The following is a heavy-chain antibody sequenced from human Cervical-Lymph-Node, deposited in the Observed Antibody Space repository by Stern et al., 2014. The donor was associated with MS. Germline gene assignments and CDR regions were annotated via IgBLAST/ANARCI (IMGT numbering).Heavy chain of an antibody. Sequence: EVQLVQSGAEVKKPGEPLKISCKGSGYNFPSYWIGWVRQMPGKGLEWMASIYPGDSDTTYNPSFQGQVTISADKSINTAYLHWSGLKASDSAIYFCARGLWSFDSWGQGTLDTVSS. J-gene: IGHJ4*02. CDR2: IYPGDSDT. CDR3: ARGLWSFDS. V-gene: IGHV5-51*01. CDR1: GYNFPSYW. D-gene: IGHD2-21*01.